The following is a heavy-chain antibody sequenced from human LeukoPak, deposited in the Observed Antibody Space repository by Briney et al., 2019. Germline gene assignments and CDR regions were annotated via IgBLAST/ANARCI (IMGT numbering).Heavy chain of an antibody. Sequence: SVKVSCKASGGTFASYAISWVRQAPGQGLEWMGRIIPILGIANYAQKFQGRVTITADKSTSTAYMELSSLRSEDTAVCYCARESSGYSNWFDPWGQGTLVTVSS. CDR3: ARESSGYSNWFDP. J-gene: IGHJ5*02. D-gene: IGHD3-22*01. V-gene: IGHV1-69*04. CDR1: GGTFASYA. CDR2: IIPILGIA.